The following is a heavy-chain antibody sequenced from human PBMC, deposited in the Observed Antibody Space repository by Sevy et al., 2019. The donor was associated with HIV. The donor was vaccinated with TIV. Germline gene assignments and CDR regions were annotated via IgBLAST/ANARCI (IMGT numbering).Heavy chain of an antibody. CDR2: IYYNGNT. Sequence: SETLSLTCTVSGGSITSLYWGWIRQPPGKGLEWIENIYYNGNTNYNPSLKSRVTISLDTSKNQFSLRLSSVTAADTAIYYCAGENAWGSGYSWGQGTLVTVSS. V-gene: IGHV4-59*08. J-gene: IGHJ4*02. D-gene: IGHD6-19*01. CDR3: AGENAWGSGYS. CDR1: GGSITSLY.